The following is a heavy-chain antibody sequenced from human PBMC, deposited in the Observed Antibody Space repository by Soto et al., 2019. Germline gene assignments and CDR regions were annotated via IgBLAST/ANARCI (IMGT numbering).Heavy chain of an antibody. J-gene: IGHJ3*02. Sequence: GESLKISCKGSGYGFTSYWIGWVRQMPGKGLGWMGIIYAGDTETRYSPSFQGLVTISADKSISTAYLQWSSLEASDTAMYYCARHRRDYPFDIWGQGTMVTVSS. V-gene: IGHV5-51*01. D-gene: IGHD3-10*01. CDR3: ARHRRDYPFDI. CDR1: GYGFTSYW. CDR2: IYAGDTET.